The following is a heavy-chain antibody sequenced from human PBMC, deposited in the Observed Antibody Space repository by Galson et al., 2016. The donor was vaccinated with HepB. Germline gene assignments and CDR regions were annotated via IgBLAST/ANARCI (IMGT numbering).Heavy chain of an antibody. Sequence: SLRLSCAASGFPLSSYWMQWVRQTPGKGLVWVSRTNEDGTRTGYADSVRGRFTVSRDNAKNTVYLHMNSLRAEDTAVYYCAREEATGTTATDHWGQGTLVTVSS. J-gene: IGHJ4*02. V-gene: IGHV3-74*01. CDR2: TNEDGTRT. CDR1: GFPLSSYW. CDR3: AREEATGTTATDH. D-gene: IGHD4-17*01.